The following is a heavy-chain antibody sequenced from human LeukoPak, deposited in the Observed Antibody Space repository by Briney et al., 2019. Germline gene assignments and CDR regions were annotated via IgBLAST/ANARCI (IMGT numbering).Heavy chain of an antibody. J-gene: IGHJ4*02. CDR2: IYTSGST. Sequence: SETLSLTCTVSGGSISSGSYYWSWIRQPAGKGLEWIGRIYTSGSTNYNPSLKSRVTISVDTSKNQFSLKLSSVTAADTAVYYCARYYYDSSGYSPGWYYFDYWGQGTLVTVSS. V-gene: IGHV4-61*02. CDR1: GGSISSGSYY. CDR3: ARYYYDSSGYSPGWYYFDY. D-gene: IGHD3-22*01.